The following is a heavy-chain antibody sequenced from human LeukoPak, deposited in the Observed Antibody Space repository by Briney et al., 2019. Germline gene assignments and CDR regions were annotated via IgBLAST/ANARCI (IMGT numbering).Heavy chain of an antibody. V-gene: IGHV4-59*01. CDR3: ARATWIQLPQI. Sequence: PSETLSLTCTVSGGSISSYYWSWIRQPPGKGLEWIGYIYYSGSTNYNPSLKSRITISVDTSKNQFSLRLSSVTAADTAVDYCARATWIQLPQIWGQGTMVTVSS. D-gene: IGHD5-18*01. CDR2: IYYSGST. CDR1: GGSISSYY. J-gene: IGHJ3*02.